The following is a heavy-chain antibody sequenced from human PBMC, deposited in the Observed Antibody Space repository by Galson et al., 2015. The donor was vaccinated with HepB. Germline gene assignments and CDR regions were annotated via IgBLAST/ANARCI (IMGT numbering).Heavy chain of an antibody. V-gene: IGHV3-7*01. D-gene: IGHD6-19*01. CDR3: ATAEYSSGWYLVKSLYYFDY. CDR1: GFTFSSYW. CDR2: IKQDGSEK. J-gene: IGHJ4*02. Sequence: SLRLSCAASGFTFSSYWMSWVRQAPGKGLEWVANIKQDGSEKYYVDSVKGRFTISRDNAKNSLYLQMNSLRAEDTAVYYCATAEYSSGWYLVKSLYYFDYWGQGTLVTVSS.